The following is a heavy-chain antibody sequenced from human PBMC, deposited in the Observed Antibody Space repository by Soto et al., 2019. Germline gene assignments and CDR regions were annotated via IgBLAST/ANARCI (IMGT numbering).Heavy chain of an antibody. CDR3: ASRYGGNFDY. CDR1: GGSISSSNW. CDR2: IYHSGST. D-gene: IGHD3-16*01. J-gene: IGHJ4*02. Sequence: PSETLSLTCAVSGGSISSSNWWSWVRQPPGKGLEWIGEIYHSGSTNYNPSLKSRVTISVDTSKNQFSLKLSSVTAADTAVYYCASRYGGNFDYWGKGTLVTVYS. V-gene: IGHV4-4*02.